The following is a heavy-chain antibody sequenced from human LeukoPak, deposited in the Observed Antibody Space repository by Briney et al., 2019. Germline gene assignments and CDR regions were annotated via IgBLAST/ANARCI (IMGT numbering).Heavy chain of an antibody. D-gene: IGHD1-1*01. CDR2: INSDGSST. V-gene: IGHV3-74*01. CDR3: TRTTTTADWYFDL. Sequence: GGSLRLSCAVSGFTFSNYWMYWVRQAPGKRLVWVARINSDGSSTTYADSVEGRFTIFRDNTKSMLHLQMHSLRVDDSAVYFCTRTTTTADWYFDLWGRGTLVTVSS. J-gene: IGHJ2*01. CDR1: GFTFSNYW.